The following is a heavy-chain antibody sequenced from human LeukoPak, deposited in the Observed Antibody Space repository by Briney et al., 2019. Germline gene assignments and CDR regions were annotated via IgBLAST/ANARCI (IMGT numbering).Heavy chain of an antibody. D-gene: IGHD6-19*01. CDR2: IRYDGSNK. Sequence: GGSLRLSCAASGFTFSSYGMHWVRQAPGKGLEWVAFIRYDGSNKYYADSVKGRFTISRDNSKNTLYLQMNSLRAEDTAVYYCAKVIAVAGTGRYYGMDVWGQGTTVTVSS. V-gene: IGHV3-30*02. CDR1: GFTFSSYG. CDR3: AKVIAVAGTGRYYGMDV. J-gene: IGHJ6*02.